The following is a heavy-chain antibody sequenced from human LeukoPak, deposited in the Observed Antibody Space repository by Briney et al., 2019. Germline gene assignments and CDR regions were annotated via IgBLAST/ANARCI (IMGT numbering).Heavy chain of an antibody. D-gene: IGHD3-10*01. J-gene: IGHJ4*02. CDR3: ARDKPYGSGSYWDY. V-gene: IGHV3-23*01. Sequence: PGGSLRLSCAASGFTFSIYAMSWVRQAPGKGLEWVAGISGSGTYTYYADSVKGRFTISRDNSKNTLYLQMNSLRAEDTAVYYCARDKPYGSGSYWDYWGQGTLVTVSS. CDR1: GFTFSIYA. CDR2: ISGSGTYT.